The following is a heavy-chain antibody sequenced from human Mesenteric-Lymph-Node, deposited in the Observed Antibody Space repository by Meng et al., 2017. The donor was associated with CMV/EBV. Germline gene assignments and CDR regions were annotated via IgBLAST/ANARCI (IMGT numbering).Heavy chain of an antibody. Sequence: GGSLRLSCAASGFTFSSYAMSWVRQAPGKGLEWVSAISGSGGSTYYTDSVKGRFTISRDNSKNTLYLHMNSLRPEDTAVYYCAREEGILSRTVPWGQGTLVTVSS. V-gene: IGHV3-23*01. CDR1: GFTFSSYA. D-gene: IGHD6-13*01. CDR3: AREEGILSRTVP. CDR2: ISGSGGST. J-gene: IGHJ5*02.